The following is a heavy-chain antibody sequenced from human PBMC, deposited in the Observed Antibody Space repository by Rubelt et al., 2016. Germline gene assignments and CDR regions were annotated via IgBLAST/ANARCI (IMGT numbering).Heavy chain of an antibody. Sequence: EVQLVEAGGDLVQPGGSLRLSCAASGFIFKTYSMDWVRQAPGQGLEGVAYIGSGSARVYYADAVKGRFTVSRDNAKKSLNLQMNSLRGEDTAVYYCAKDWGLSYGGQGTLVTVSS. J-gene: IGHJ4*02. CDR3: AKDWGLSY. CDR1: GFIFKTYS. V-gene: IGHV3-48*01. D-gene: IGHD5-18*01. CDR2: IGSGSARV.